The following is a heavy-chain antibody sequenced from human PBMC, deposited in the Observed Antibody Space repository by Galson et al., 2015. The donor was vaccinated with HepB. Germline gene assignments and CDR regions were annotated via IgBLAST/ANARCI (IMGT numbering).Heavy chain of an antibody. V-gene: IGHV4-39*01. Sequence: ETLSLTCSVSDVSISSTRYYWGWIRQSPGKGPEWIASISYSGGTYYNPSLESRVTISIDTSKDQFSLTLYSVTAADTAVYYCAPLPSGGSYSFFDYWGQGALVTVSS. J-gene: IGHJ4*02. D-gene: IGHD1-26*01. CDR2: ISYSGGT. CDR3: APLPSGGSYSFFDY. CDR1: DVSISSTRYY.